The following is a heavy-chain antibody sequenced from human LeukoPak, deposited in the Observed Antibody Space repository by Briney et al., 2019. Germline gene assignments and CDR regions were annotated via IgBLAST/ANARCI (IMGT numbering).Heavy chain of an antibody. CDR2: ISYDGSNK. CDR3: ARDGSIHYGSGMEFDP. J-gene: IGHJ5*02. Sequence: GGSLRLSCAASGFTFSSYAMHWVRQAPGKGLEWVAVISYDGSNKYYADSVKGRFTISRDNSKNTLYLQMNSLRAEDTAVYYCARDGSIHYGSGMEFDPWGQGTLVTVSS. CDR1: GFTFSSYA. D-gene: IGHD3-10*01. V-gene: IGHV3-30-3*01.